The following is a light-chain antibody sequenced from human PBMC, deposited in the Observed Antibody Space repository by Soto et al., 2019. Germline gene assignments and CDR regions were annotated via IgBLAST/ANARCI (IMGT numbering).Light chain of an antibody. Sequence: EIVLTQSPATLSLSPGERATLSCRASQSVSIYLAWYQQKPGQAPRLLIYDASNRATGIPARFSGSGSGTDFTLTISSLEPEDFAVYYCRHRSDWPPFTFGGGTKVEIK. CDR3: RHRSDWPPFT. CDR2: DAS. CDR1: QSVSIY. J-gene: IGKJ4*01. V-gene: IGKV3-11*01.